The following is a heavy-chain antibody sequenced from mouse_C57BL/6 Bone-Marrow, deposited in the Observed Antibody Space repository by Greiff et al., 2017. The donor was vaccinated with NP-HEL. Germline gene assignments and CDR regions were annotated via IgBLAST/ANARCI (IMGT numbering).Heavy chain of an antibody. V-gene: IGHV5-4*01. J-gene: IGHJ2*01. CDR3: AREWVLRDY. CDR2: ISDGGSYT. D-gene: IGHD2-3*01. Sequence: EVKLMESGGGLVKPGGSLKLSCAASGFTFSSYAMSWVRQTPEKRLEWVATISDGGSYTYYPDNVKGRFTISRDNAKNNLYLQMGHLKSEDTAMYYCAREWVLRDYWGQGTTLTVSS. CDR1: GFTFSSYA.